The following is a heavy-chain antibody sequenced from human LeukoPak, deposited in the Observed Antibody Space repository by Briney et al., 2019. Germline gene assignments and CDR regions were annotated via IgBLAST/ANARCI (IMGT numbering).Heavy chain of an antibody. V-gene: IGHV4-59*01. CDR2: ISSSGST. Sequence: SETLSLTCTVSGDSISSYFWNWIRQPPGKGLEWIGYISSSGSTNSNPSLKSRVTISVDTSKNQFSLNLNSVTAADTAVYYCARGGMSTYYDSGGFYSYWGQGTLVTVSS. J-gene: IGHJ4*02. CDR3: ARGGMSTYYDSGGFYSY. CDR1: GDSISSYF. D-gene: IGHD3-22*01.